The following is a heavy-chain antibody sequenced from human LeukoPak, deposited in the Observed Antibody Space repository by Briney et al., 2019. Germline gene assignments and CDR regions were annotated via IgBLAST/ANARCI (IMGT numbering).Heavy chain of an antibody. D-gene: IGHD3-10*01. J-gene: IGHJ4*02. CDR2: IWYDGSNK. V-gene: IGHV3-33*03. CDR1: GFTFISYG. Sequence: GGALRLFCAASGFTFISYGMHWVRPAPGKGVEGVAVIWYDGSNKYYADSVKGRFTISRDNAKNSLYLHMHSLRADDTAVYYCARSTKGDSDHWGQGTLVTVSS. CDR3: ARSTKGDSDH.